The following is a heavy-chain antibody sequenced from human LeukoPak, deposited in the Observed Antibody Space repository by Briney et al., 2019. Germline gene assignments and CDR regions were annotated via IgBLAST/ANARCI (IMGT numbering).Heavy chain of an antibody. Sequence: GGSLRLSCAASGFTFSSYGMHWVRQAPGKGLEWVAVISYDGSNKYYADSVKGRFTIFRDNSKNTLYLQMNSLRAEDTAVYYCARIGYSSSSNDYWGQGTLVTVSS. J-gene: IGHJ4*02. CDR3: ARIGYSSSSNDY. CDR1: GFTFSSYG. V-gene: IGHV3-30*03. CDR2: ISYDGSNK. D-gene: IGHD6-6*01.